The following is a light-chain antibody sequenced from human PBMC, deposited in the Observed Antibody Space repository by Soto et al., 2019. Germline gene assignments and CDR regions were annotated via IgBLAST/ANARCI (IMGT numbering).Light chain of an antibody. CDR3: CSYAHRSPPLYV. Sequence: QSALTQPRSVPGSPGQSVTISCTGTTSDVGGYNYVSWYQQHPGKAPKLMIYDVTKRPSGVPDRFSGSKSGNTASLTISGLQAEYEADYYCCSYAHRSPPLYVFGTGTKLTVL. J-gene: IGLJ1*01. CDR2: DVT. V-gene: IGLV2-11*01. CDR1: TSDVGGYNY.